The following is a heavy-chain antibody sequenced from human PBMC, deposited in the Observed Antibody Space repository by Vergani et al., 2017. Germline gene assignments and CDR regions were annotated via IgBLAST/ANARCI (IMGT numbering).Heavy chain of an antibody. CDR2: IYYSGST. J-gene: IGHJ5*02. CDR1: GGSISSSSYY. CDR3: ARQYYYGSGSSVKRFDP. D-gene: IGHD3-10*01. Sequence: QLQLQESGPGLVKPSETLSLTCTVSGGSISSSSYYWGWIRQPPGKGLEWIGSIYYSGSTYYNPSLKSRVTISVDTSKNQFSLKLSSVTAADTAVYYCARQYYYGSGSSVKRFDPWGQGTLVTVSS. V-gene: IGHV4-39*01.